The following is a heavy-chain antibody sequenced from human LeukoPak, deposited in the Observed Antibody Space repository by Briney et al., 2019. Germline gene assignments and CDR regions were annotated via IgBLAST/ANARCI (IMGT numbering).Heavy chain of an antibody. CDR2: ISSSGSTI. J-gene: IGHJ4*02. CDR1: GFTFSDYY. CDR3: AKERDYDILTGYLEY. Sequence: GGSLRLSCAASGFTFSDYYMSWIRQAPGKGLEWVSYISSSGSTIYYADSVKGRFTISRDNAKNSLYLQMNSLRAEDTAVYYCAKERDYDILTGYLEYWGQGTLVTVSS. V-gene: IGHV3-11*01. D-gene: IGHD3-9*01.